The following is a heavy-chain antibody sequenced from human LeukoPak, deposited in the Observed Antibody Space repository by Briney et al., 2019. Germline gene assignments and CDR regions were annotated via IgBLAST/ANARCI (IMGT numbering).Heavy chain of an antibody. CDR2: INPSGGST. CDR1: GYTFTSYY. J-gene: IGHJ4*02. Sequence: ASVKVSCKASGYTFTSYYMHWVRQAPGQGLEWMGIINPSGGSTSYAQKFQGRVTMTRDTSTSTVYMELSSLRSEDTAVYYCARGPNAIATITKDFDYWGQGTLVTVSS. D-gene: IGHD5-24*01. CDR3: ARGPNAIATITKDFDY. V-gene: IGHV1-46*01.